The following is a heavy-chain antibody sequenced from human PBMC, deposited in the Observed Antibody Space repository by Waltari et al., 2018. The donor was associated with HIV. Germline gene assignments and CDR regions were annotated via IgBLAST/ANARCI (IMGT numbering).Heavy chain of an antibody. CDR2: INIDGSRI. CDR3: SRDTFGEYDY. CDR1: GFSVSSYW. Sequence: EVQLVQSGGGLIKPGGSLRPPCAASGFSVSSYWMHWVRQTTGKGLVWVSRINIDGSRIDYADSVRGRFTISRDSAKNTLSLQMNSLTEEDTAVYYCSRDTFGEYDYWGQGTLVTVSS. J-gene: IGHJ4*02. D-gene: IGHD3-10*01. V-gene: IGHV3-74*01.